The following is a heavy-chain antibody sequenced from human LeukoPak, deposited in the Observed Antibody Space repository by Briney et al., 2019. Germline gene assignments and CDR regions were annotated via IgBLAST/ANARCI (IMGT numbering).Heavy chain of an antibody. D-gene: IGHD6-13*01. CDR3: ATSGASSWTNWFDP. V-gene: IGHV4-4*07. J-gene: IGHJ5*02. Sequence: SETLSLTCTVSGGSISSCYWSWIRQPAGKGLEWIGRIYTCGSTNYNPSLKSRVTMSVDTSKNQFSLKLSSVTAADTAVYYCATSGASSWTNWFDPWGQGTLVTVSS. CDR2: IYTCGST. CDR1: GGSISSCY.